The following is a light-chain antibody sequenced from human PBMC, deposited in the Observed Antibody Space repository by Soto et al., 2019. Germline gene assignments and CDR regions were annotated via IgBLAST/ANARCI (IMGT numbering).Light chain of an antibody. CDR1: QSVSSY. V-gene: IGKV3-11*01. CDR2: DAS. CDR3: QQRSNLLLT. Sequence: EIVLTQSPATLSLSPGERATPSCRASQSVSSYLAWYQQKPGQAPSLLIYDASNRATGIPGRFSGSGSGTDFTLTISSLEPEDFAVYYCQQRSNLLLTFGGGTKVEIK. J-gene: IGKJ4*01.